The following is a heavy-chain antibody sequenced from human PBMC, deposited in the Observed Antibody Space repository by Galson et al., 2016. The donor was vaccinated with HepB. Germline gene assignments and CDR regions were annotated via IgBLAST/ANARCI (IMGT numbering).Heavy chain of an antibody. CDR1: GFTFSSFY. Sequence: SVKVSCKASGFTFSSFYMHWVRQAPGQGLEWMGIINPRGDSTTYAQKFQGRVTMTRDTSTSTVYMEVSGLRSEDTAVYYCARAVSYFGSGTYFRTGPDYWGQGTLVTVSS. D-gene: IGHD3-10*01. J-gene: IGHJ4*02. V-gene: IGHV1-46*01. CDR3: ARAVSYFGSGTYFRTGPDY. CDR2: INPRGDST.